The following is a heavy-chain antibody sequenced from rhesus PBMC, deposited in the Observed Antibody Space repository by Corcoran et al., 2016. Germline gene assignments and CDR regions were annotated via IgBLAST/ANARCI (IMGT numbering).Heavy chain of an antibody. Sequence: QLQLQESGPGLVKPSETLSLTCAVSGGSISSNYWSWIRQPPGKGLEWIGRISGSGGSTDYNPSLKSRVTISTDTSKNQFSRKLSSVTAADTAVYYCARVAWYYSGSYYYGAFDFWGQGLRVTVSS. V-gene: IGHV4-173*01. D-gene: IGHD3-16*01. J-gene: IGHJ3*01. CDR2: ISGSGGST. CDR1: GGSISSNY. CDR3: ARVAWYYSGSYYYGAFDF.